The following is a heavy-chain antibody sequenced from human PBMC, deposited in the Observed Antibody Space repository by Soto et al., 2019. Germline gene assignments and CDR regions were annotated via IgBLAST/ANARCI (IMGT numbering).Heavy chain of an antibody. CDR1: GYTFTSYD. V-gene: IGHV1-8*01. J-gene: IGHJ6*02. Sequence: QVQLVQSGAEVKKPGASVKVSCKASGYTFTSYDINWVRQATGQGLEWMGWMNPNSGNTGYAQKCQGRVTMTRDTSTSTAYTELSTPRSEDTAVYYCAREKTSYGMDVWGQGTTVTVSS. CDR3: AREKTSYGMDV. CDR2: MNPNSGNT.